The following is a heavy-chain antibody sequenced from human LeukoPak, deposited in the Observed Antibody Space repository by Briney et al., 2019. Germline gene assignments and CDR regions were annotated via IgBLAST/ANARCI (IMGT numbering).Heavy chain of an antibody. J-gene: IGHJ4*02. CDR1: GSSFTSSW. CDR2: IYPGDSDT. CDR3: AIYSDTYYFDH. V-gene: IGHV5-51*04. D-gene: IGHD1-26*01. Sequence: GEPLKISCKGSGSSFTSSWYGWVRQMPGKGLEWMGIIYPGDSDTRYRPSFQGQVPHSAEHLTSPAYLQWSSLKASDTAMYYCAIYSDTYYFDHWGQGTLVTVSS.